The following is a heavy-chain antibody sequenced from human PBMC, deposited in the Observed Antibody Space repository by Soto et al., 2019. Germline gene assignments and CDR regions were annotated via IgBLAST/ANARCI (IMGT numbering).Heavy chain of an antibody. J-gene: IGHJ6*04. CDR3: VRSQGRLYGSGGRGVRDV. D-gene: IGHD3-10*01. CDR1: GFTFRSYG. Sequence: QVQLVESGGGVVQPGRSLRLSCAASGFTFRSYGMHWVRQAPGKGLEWVAVIWYDGSKKYYGDSVKGRFSISRDNSKNTLYLELNSVSAEDTAVYSCVRSQGRLYGSGGRGVRDVWGKGTTVTVSS. V-gene: IGHV3-33*01. CDR2: IWYDGSKK.